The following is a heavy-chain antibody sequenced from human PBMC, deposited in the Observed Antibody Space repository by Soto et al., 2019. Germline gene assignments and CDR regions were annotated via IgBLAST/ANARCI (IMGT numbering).Heavy chain of an antibody. D-gene: IGHD4-17*01. V-gene: IGHV1-18*01. CDR1: GYTFTSYG. CDR3: ARASGDYGLSEYFQH. J-gene: IGHJ1*01. CDR2: ISTYNGNT. Sequence: QVQLVQSGGEVKKPGASVKVSCKASGYTFTSYGISWVRQAPGQGLEWMGWISTYNGNTNYAQKVQGRVTITTDTSTSTAYMELRSLRSDDTAVYYCARASGDYGLSEYFQHWGQGTLVTVSS.